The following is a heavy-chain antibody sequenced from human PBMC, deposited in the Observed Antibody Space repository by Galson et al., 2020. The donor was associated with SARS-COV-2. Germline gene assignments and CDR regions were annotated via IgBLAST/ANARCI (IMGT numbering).Heavy chain of an antibody. D-gene: IGHD2-8*01. Sequence: ASVKVSCKASGYTFTGYYMHWVRQAPGQGLEWMGWINPNSGGTNYAQKFQGWVTMTRDTSISTAYMELSRLRSDDTAVYYCARDRVLGYYGMDVWGQGTTVTVAS. J-gene: IGHJ6*02. CDR1: GYTFTGYY. V-gene: IGHV1-2*04. CDR3: ARDRVLGYYGMDV. CDR2: INPNSGGT.